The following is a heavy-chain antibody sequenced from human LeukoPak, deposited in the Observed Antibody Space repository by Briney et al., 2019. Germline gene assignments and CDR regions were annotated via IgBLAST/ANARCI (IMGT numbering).Heavy chain of an antibody. CDR1: GVSTSSGY. CDR2: VSTSLTT. CDR3: ARGYGSGSYSA. V-gene: IGHV4-4*07. J-gene: IGHJ5*02. Sequence: SETLSLTCTVSGVSTSSGYWSWIRQPAGKGLEWLGRVSTSLTTYYNPSLKSRVTVSLDTSENQFFLKLTSVTAADTAVYYCARGYGSGSYSAWGQGTLVTVSS. D-gene: IGHD3-10*01.